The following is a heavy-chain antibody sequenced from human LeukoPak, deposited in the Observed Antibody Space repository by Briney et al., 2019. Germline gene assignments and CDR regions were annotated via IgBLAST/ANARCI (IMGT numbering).Heavy chain of an antibody. J-gene: IGHJ4*02. D-gene: IGHD5-24*01. CDR3: ASPGGNRWLEFYHFDY. CDR2: MYYTGGT. Sequence: TGTLSLTCTVSLGSIGSASSYWAWIRQPPGEGLGWLGIMYYTGGTYYNPSLKSRVTISEATSTNQISLKLSSVTAADTAVYYCASPGGNRWLEFYHFDYWGQGTLVTVSS. CDR1: LGSIGSASSY. V-gene: IGHV4-39*01.